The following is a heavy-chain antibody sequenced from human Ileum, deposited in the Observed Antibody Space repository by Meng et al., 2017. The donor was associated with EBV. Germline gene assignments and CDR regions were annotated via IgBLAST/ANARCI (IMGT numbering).Heavy chain of an antibody. Sequence: QVQRQGAGPGLVKPSATPSLSCAVSGGSIISSNWCSWVRQPPWKGLEWIGEIYHSGSTNYNPSLKSRVTISVDKSKNQFSLKLSSVTAADTAVYYCASFPPPGKQWLVTDYWGQGTLVTVSS. CDR1: GGSIISSNW. CDR3: ASFPPPGKQWLVTDY. J-gene: IGHJ4*02. V-gene: IGHV4-4*02. D-gene: IGHD6-19*01. CDR2: IYHSGST.